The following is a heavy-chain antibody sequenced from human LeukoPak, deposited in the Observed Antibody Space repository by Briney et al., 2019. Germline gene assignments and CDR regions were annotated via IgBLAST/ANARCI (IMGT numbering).Heavy chain of an antibody. D-gene: IGHD3-16*02. V-gene: IGHV3-48*04. J-gene: IGHJ4*02. CDR2: ISSSGSTI. Sequence: GGSLRLSCAASGNTFSTYSMNWIRQAPGKGLEWVSYISSSGSTIYYADSVKGRFTISRDNARNSLYLQMNSLRAEDTAVYYCAKDRGGDDYVWGSYLEWGQGTLVTVSS. CDR3: AKDRGGDDYVWGSYLE. CDR1: GNTFSTYS.